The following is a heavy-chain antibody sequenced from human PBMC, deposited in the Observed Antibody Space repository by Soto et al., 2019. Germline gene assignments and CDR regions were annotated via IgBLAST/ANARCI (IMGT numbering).Heavy chain of an antibody. CDR3: ARDCSGGPPGYFDN. CDR1: GYTFTNYA. J-gene: IGHJ4*02. D-gene: IGHD2-15*01. V-gene: IGHV1-3*01. Sequence: QVQLVQSGAELKKPGASVKVSCKASGYTFTNYAIHWVRQAPGQRLEWMGWIIAGDGDTKYSQKFQDRVTITRDTSASTAYMELNSQRSEDTALYYCARDCSGGPPGYFDNWGQGTLVTVSS. CDR2: IIAGDGDT.